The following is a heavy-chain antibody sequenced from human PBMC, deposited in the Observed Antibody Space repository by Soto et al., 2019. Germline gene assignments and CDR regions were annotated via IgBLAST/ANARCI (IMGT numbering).Heavy chain of an antibody. CDR3: ARVPDD. CDR1: GGSISSYY. CDR2: IYSSGST. V-gene: IGHV4-59*01. J-gene: IGHJ4*02. Sequence: SETLSLTCTVSGGSISSYYWSWIRQPPGKGLEWIGDIYSSGSTNYNPSLKGRVTMSLDTSKTQFSLNVSSVTAADTAVYYCARVPDDWGQGSLVPVSS.